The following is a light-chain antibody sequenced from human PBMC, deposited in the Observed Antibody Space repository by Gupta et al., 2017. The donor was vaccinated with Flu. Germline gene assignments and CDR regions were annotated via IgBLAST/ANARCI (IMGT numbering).Light chain of an antibody. CDR2: GPS. CDR1: HY. Sequence: HYLAWYQHGPGRGPNLPPYGPSRVKTGIPSRFSGSGSGTDFTLTISSLQPEDVANYSCQKYDIPPNTFGGGTKLEIK. V-gene: IGKV1-27*01. CDR3: QKYDIPPNT. J-gene: IGKJ4*01.